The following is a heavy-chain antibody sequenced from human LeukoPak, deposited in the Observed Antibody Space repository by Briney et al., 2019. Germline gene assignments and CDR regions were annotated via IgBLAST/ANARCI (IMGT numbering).Heavy chain of an antibody. V-gene: IGHV3-30-3*01. CDR1: GFTFSSYA. CDR2: ISYDGSNK. CDR3: ARSGSSGYYPFFDY. Sequence: PGGSLRLSCAASGFTFSSYAMHWVRQAPGKGLEWVAVISYDGSNKYYADSVKGRFTISRDNSKNTLYPQMNSLRAEDTAVYYCARSGSSGYYPFFDYWGQGTLVTVSS. D-gene: IGHD3-22*01. J-gene: IGHJ4*02.